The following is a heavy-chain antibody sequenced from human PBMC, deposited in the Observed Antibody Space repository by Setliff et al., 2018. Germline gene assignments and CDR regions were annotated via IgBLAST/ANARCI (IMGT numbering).Heavy chain of an antibody. D-gene: IGHD1-26*01. J-gene: IGHJ5*02. Sequence: PSETLSLTCAVSGGSLNSGNYYWSWIRQSTERGLEWLGRLHTSGSTTYNPALNSRVTISVDTSTNQFSLRLTSLTAADTAVYFCARDNTILGATDHWGQGTLVTVSS. CDR3: ARDNTILGATDH. CDR1: GGSLNSGNYY. CDR2: LHTSGST. V-gene: IGHV4-61*02.